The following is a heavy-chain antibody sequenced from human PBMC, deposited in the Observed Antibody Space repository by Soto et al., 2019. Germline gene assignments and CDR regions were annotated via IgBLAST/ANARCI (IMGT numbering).Heavy chain of an antibody. CDR1: GFTFSNYA. J-gene: IGHJ4*02. CDR2: ISFDGSNK. D-gene: IGHD5-12*01. CDR3: AKDRRVGNGYNLGSDY. V-gene: IGHV3-30-3*01. Sequence: QVQLVESGGGVVQPGRSLRLSCAASGFTFSNYAMHWVRQAPGKGLQWVSSISFDGSNKYYVDSVKGRFTISRDNSKNTLYLEVDSLRAEDTAVYYCAKDRRVGNGYNLGSDYWGQGTLVTVSS.